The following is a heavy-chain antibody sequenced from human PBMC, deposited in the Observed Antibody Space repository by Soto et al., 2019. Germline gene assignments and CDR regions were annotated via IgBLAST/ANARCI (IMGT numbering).Heavy chain of an antibody. V-gene: IGHV3-48*02. CDR1: GFTFSSYS. Sequence: PGGSLSLSCAASGFTFSSYSMNWVRQAPGKGLEWVSYISSSSSTIYYADSVKGRFTISRDNAKNSLYLQMNSLRDEDTAVYYCARDAGSDRGYSYGPYFDYWGQGTLVTVSS. J-gene: IGHJ4*02. CDR3: ARDAGSDRGYSYGPYFDY. D-gene: IGHD5-18*01. CDR2: ISSSSSTI.